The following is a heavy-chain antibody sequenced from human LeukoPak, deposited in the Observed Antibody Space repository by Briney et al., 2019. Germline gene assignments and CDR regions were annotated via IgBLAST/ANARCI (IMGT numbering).Heavy chain of an antibody. CDR1: GGTFSSYA. CDR2: IIPIFGTA. D-gene: IGHD6-6*01. Sequence: ASVKVSCKASGGTFSSYAISWVRQAPGQGLEWMGGIIPIFGTANYAQKFQGRVTITTDESTSTAYMELSSLRSEDTAVYYCARGAGSSSDAFDIWGQGTMVTVSS. V-gene: IGHV1-69*05. J-gene: IGHJ3*02. CDR3: ARGAGSSSDAFDI.